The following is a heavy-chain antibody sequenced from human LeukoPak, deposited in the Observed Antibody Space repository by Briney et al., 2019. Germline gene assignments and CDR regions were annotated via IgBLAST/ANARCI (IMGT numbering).Heavy chain of an antibody. Sequence: GGSLRLSCAASGFTFSSYSMNWVRQAPGKGLEWVSCISSSSSYIYYADSVKGRFTISRDNAKNSLYLQMNSLRAEDTAVYYCARHLRQWLVLDAFDIWGQGTMVTVSS. CDR2: ISSSSSYI. D-gene: IGHD6-19*01. J-gene: IGHJ3*02. V-gene: IGHV3-21*01. CDR1: GFTFSSYS. CDR3: ARHLRQWLVLDAFDI.